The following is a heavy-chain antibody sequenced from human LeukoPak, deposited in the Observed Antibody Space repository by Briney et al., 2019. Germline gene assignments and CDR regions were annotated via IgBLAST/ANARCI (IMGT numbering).Heavy chain of an antibody. J-gene: IGHJ3*02. CDR1: GGSISSSSYY. Sequence: SETLSLTCTVSGGSISSSSYYWGWIRQPPGKGLEWIGSIYYSGSTYYNPSLKSRVTISVDASKNQFSLKLSSVTAADTAVYYCAREEILWFGELSQGDAFDIWGQGTMVTVSS. CDR3: AREEILWFGELSQGDAFDI. V-gene: IGHV4-39*07. D-gene: IGHD3-10*01. CDR2: IYYSGST.